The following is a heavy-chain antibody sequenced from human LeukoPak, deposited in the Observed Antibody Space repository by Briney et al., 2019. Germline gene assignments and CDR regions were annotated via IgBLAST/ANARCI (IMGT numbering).Heavy chain of an antibody. CDR1: GFTFSTYW. Sequence: PGGSLRLTCAASGFTFSTYWMSWVRRAPGKGLEWVANIKEDGSEKFYVDSVKGRFTISRDNAKNSLYLQMNSLRAEDTAVYYCAREKLYSSSSDYWGQGTLVTVSS. D-gene: IGHD6-6*01. J-gene: IGHJ4*02. CDR2: IKEDGSEK. V-gene: IGHV3-7*01. CDR3: AREKLYSSSSDY.